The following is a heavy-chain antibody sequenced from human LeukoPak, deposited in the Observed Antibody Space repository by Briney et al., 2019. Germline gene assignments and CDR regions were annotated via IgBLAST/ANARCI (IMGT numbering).Heavy chain of an antibody. J-gene: IGHJ4*02. D-gene: IGHD2-15*01. CDR1: GFIFSSYG. CDR2: ISYDGSNK. Sequence: KTGGSLRLSCAASGFIFSSYGMHWVRQAPGKGLEWVAVISYDGSNKYYADSVKGRFAISRDNSKNTLYLQMNSLRAEDTAVYYCAKGLGYCSGGSCSAGYWGQGTLVTVSS. CDR3: AKGLGYCSGGSCSAGY. V-gene: IGHV3-30*18.